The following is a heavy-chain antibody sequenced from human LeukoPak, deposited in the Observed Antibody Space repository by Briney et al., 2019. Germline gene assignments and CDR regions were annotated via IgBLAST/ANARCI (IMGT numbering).Heavy chain of an antibody. V-gene: IGHV3-33*01. D-gene: IGHD4-17*01. J-gene: IGHJ5*02. CDR2: IWYDGSNK. Sequence: GALRLSCAAFGFTFSSYGMHWVRQAPGKGLEWVAVIWYDGSNKYYADSVKGRFTISRDNSKNTLYLQMNSLRAEDTAVYYCARDRGVSVTTYWFDPWGQGTLVTVSS. CDR3: ARDRGVSVTTYWFDP. CDR1: GFTFSSYG.